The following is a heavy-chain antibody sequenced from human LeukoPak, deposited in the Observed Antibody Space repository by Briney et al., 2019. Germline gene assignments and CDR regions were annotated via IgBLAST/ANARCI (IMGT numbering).Heavy chain of an antibody. CDR3: ARHIFRYYYGSGNRYYFDY. CDR1: GGSFSGYY. V-gene: IGHV4-34*01. Sequence: SSETLSLTCAVYGGSFSGYYWSWIRQPPGKGLEWIGEINHSGSTNYNPSLKSRVTISVDTSKNQFSLKLSSVTAADTAVYYCARHIFRYYYGSGNRYYFDYWGQGTLVTVSS. J-gene: IGHJ4*02. CDR2: INHSGST. D-gene: IGHD3-10*01.